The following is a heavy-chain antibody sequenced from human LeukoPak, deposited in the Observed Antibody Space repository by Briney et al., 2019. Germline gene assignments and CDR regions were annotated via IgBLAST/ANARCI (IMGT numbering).Heavy chain of an antibody. J-gene: IGHJ4*02. CDR3: AKDRMKPIVVVTATVFDY. V-gene: IGHV3-23*01. CDR1: GFTFSSYA. CDR2: ISGSGGST. Sequence: PGGSLRLSCAASGFTFSSYAMSWVRQAPGKGLEWVSAISGSGGSTYYADSVKGRFTISRDNPKNTLYLQMNSLRAEDTAVYYCAKDRMKPIVVVTATVFDYWGQGTLVTVSS. D-gene: IGHD2-21*02.